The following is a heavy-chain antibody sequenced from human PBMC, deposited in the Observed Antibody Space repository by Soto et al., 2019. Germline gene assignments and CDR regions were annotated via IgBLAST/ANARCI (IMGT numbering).Heavy chain of an antibody. J-gene: IGHJ4*02. CDR3: ARHNNFWSGYYSFDY. CDR1: GGSISSSSYY. Sequence: SETLSLTCTVSGGSISSSSYYWGWIRQPPGKGLEWIGSIYYSGSTYYNPSLKSRVTISVDTSKNQFSLKLSSVTAADTAVYYCARHNNFWSGYYSFDYWGQGTLVTVSS. V-gene: IGHV4-39*01. D-gene: IGHD3-3*01. CDR2: IYYSGST.